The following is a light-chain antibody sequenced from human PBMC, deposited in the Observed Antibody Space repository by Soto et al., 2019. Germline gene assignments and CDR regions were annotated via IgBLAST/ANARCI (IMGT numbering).Light chain of an antibody. V-gene: IGKV3-15*01. Sequence: EIVLTQFPGTLSLSPGERATLSCRASQSVSSSYLAWYQQKPGQPPRLLIYGASTRAIDMPGRFSGRGSGTEFTLTISSLQSEDFAVYYCQQYRNWPRTFGQGTKVDIK. J-gene: IGKJ1*01. CDR3: QQYRNWPRT. CDR2: GAS. CDR1: QSVSSSY.